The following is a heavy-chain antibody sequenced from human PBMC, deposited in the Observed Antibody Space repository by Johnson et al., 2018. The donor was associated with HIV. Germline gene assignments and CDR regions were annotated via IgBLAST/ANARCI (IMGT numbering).Heavy chain of an antibody. Sequence: VQLVESGGGVVQPGRSLRLSCAASGFTFSSYGMHWVRQAPGKGLEWVAVIWYDGSNKYYADSVKGRFTISRDNSKNTLYLQMNSLRAEDTAVYYCARVGWAAEGTGAFDIWGQGTMVTVSS. V-gene: IGHV3-33*01. J-gene: IGHJ3*02. D-gene: IGHD3-10*01. CDR1: GFTFSSYG. CDR3: ARVGWAAEGTGAFDI. CDR2: IWYDGSNK.